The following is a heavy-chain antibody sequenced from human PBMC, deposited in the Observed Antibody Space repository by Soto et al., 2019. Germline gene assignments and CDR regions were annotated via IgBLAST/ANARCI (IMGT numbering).Heavy chain of an antibody. V-gene: IGHV4-4*02. D-gene: IGHD7-27*01. CDR2: IYHSGRT. CDR3: ATCQLGEYYYAMDV. CDR1: GGSITSNSW. Sequence: SDTLSLTCGVSGGSITSNSWWTRVRQPPGKGLEWIGEIYHSGRTKYNPSLKSRVTISIDTSRNQFSLKVNSVTAADTAVYYCATCQLGEYYYAMDVWGQGXTVTV. J-gene: IGHJ6*02.